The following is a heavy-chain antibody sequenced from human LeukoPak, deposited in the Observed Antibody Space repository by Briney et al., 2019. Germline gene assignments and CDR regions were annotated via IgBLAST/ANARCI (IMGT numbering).Heavy chain of an antibody. CDR2: MNPNSGTT. CDR3: ARRTGYYNYMDV. J-gene: IGHJ6*03. Sequence: ASVKVSCKASGYTFTSYDMNWVRQATGQGLEWMGWMNPNSGTTGYAQKFQGRVTMTRNTSISTAYMELSSLRSEDTAVYYCARRTGYYNYMDVWGKGTTVTVSS. CDR1: GYTFTSYD. D-gene: IGHD2-8*02. V-gene: IGHV1-8*01.